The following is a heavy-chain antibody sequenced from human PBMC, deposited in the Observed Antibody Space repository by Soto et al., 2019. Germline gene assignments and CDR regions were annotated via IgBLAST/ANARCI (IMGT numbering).Heavy chain of an antibody. V-gene: IGHV3-21*01. CDR2: ISSSSSYI. Sequence: EVQLVESGGGLVKPGGSQRISCAASGFAFSSYTMNWVRQAPGKGLEWVSSISSSSSYIDYADSVKGRFTISRDNAKKSLYLQMNSLRAGDTAVYYCARDALLPLDPHPPYYFDFWGQGTLVTVSS. CDR1: GFAFSSYT. D-gene: IGHD3-3*01. J-gene: IGHJ4*02. CDR3: ARDALLPLDPHPPYYFDF.